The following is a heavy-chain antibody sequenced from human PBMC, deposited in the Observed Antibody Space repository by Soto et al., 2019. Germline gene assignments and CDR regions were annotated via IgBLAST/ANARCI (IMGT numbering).Heavy chain of an antibody. V-gene: IGHV1-58*01. Sequence: SVKVTCKASGFTFTSSAVQWVRQARGQRLEWIGWIVVGSGNTNYAQKFQERVTITRDMSTSTAYMELSSLRSEDTAVYYCAALYYYDSSGYYLLHYYYYYGMDVWGQGTTVTVSS. CDR3: AALYYYDSSGYYLLHYYYYYGMDV. J-gene: IGHJ6*02. CDR2: IVVGSGNT. D-gene: IGHD3-22*01. CDR1: GFTFTSSA.